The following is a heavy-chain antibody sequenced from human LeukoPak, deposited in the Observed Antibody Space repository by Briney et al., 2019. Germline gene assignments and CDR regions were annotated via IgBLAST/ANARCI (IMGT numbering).Heavy chain of an antibody. CDR3: ARGAYWGSPDY. V-gene: IGHV4-59*01. CDR2: IYYSGTT. D-gene: IGHD7-27*01. CDR1: GGSISSDY. J-gene: IGHJ4*02. Sequence: SETLSLTCTVSGGSISSDYWSWIRQSPGKGLEWIGYIYYSGTTSYNPSLKSRVTISLDTSKNQFSLKLSSVTAADTAVYYCARGAYWGSPDYWGQGTLVTVSS.